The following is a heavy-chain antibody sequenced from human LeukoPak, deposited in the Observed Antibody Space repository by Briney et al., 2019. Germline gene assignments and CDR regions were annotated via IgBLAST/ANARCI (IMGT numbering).Heavy chain of an antibody. J-gene: IGHJ5*02. V-gene: IGHV4-59*01. D-gene: IGHD5-24*01. CDR1: GGSISSYY. Sequence: SETLSLTCTVSGGSISSYYWSWIRQPPGKGLEWIGYIYYSGSTNYDPSLKSRVTISVDTSKNQFSLKLSSVTAADTAVYYCARMKVEMATSWFGPWGQGTLVTVSS. CDR2: IYYSGST. CDR3: ARMKVEMATSWFGP.